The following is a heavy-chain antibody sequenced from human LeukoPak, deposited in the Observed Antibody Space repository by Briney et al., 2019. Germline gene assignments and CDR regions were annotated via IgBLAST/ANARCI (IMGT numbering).Heavy chain of an antibody. CDR3: ARTYSRNSPATVDY. Sequence: PGRSLRLSCAASGFTFSTFGMHWVRQAPGKGLEWVAFISYDGSNQYYADSVKGRFTISRDTSKNTLSLQMNSPRAEDTAVYYCARTYSRNSPATVDYWGQGTLVTVSS. CDR2: ISYDGSNQ. CDR1: GFTFSTFG. D-gene: IGHD6-13*01. J-gene: IGHJ4*02. V-gene: IGHV3-33*05.